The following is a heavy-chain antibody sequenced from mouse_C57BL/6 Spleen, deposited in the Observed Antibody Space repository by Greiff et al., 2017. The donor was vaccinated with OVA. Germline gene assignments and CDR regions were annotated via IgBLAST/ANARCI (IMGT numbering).Heavy chain of an antibody. V-gene: IGHV1-55*01. CDR1: GYTFTSYW. D-gene: IGHD2-2*01. J-gene: IGHJ4*01. Sequence: VQLQQSGAELVKPGASVKMSCKASGYTFTSYWITWVKQRPGQGLEWIGDIYPGSGSTNYNEKFKSKATLTVDTSSSTAYMQLSSLTSEDSAVYYCARMVRGYYAMDYWGQGTSVTVSS. CDR3: ARMVRGYYAMDY. CDR2: IYPGSGST.